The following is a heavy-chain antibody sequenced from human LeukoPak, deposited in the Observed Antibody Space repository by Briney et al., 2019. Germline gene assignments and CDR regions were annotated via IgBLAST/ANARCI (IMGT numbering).Heavy chain of an antibody. Sequence: GGSLRLSCAASGFTFSSYAMSWVRQAPGKGLEWVSAISGSGGSTYYADSVKGRFTISRDNSKNTLYLQMNSLRAEDTAVYYCARLYSSSWLNFDYYYYYGMDVWGQGTTVTVSS. CDR3: ARLYSSSWLNFDYYYYYGMDV. CDR1: GFTFSSYA. CDR2: ISGSGGST. V-gene: IGHV3-23*01. J-gene: IGHJ6*02. D-gene: IGHD6-13*01.